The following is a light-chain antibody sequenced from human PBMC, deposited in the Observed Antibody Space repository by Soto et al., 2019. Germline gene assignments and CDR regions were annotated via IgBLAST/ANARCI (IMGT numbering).Light chain of an antibody. J-gene: IGLJ1*01. Sequence: QYVVSHPRSVCWTLGASVTIAWIGTSSDDGTYTYVSWYQQHPGKAPKLIIYDVIKRPSGVPDRFSGSKSGNTASLTISGLQAEDEDEHYCCSYAGSYTVVFGHGRKGTVL. CDR3: CSYAGSYTVV. CDR2: DVI. CDR1: SSDDGTYTY. V-gene: IGLV2-11*01.